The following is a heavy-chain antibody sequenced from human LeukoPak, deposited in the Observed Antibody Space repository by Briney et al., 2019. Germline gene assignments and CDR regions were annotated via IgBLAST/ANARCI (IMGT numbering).Heavy chain of an antibody. Sequence: GGSLRLSCAASGFTFSSYSMIWVRQAPGKGLEWVSYISSSSTTIYYADSVKGRFTISRDNAKNSLYLQMNSLRAEDTAVYYCARDRHKYYYDGSGYPPYWGQGTLVTVSA. CDR2: ISSSSTTI. J-gene: IGHJ4*02. D-gene: IGHD3-22*01. V-gene: IGHV3-48*01. CDR1: GFTFSSYS. CDR3: ARDRHKYYYDGSGYPPY.